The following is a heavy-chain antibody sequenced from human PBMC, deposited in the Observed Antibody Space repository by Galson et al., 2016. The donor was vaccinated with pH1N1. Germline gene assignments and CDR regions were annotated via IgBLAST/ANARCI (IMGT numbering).Heavy chain of an antibody. CDR3: VRESWRFGGDFDY. D-gene: IGHD2-15*01. CDR1: GFTFSNHA. J-gene: IGHJ4*02. V-gene: IGHV3-33*01. Sequence: YLRLSCAASGFTFSNHAMHWVRHVPGKGLDWVALIWYDGSNQYYTDSVKGRFTISRDNSNNTLYLQMKSLRVEDTAVYYCVRESWRFGGDFDYWGQGTLVAVSS. CDR2: IWYDGSNQ.